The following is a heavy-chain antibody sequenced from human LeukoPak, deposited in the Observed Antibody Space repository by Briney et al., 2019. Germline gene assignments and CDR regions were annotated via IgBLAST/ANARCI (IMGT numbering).Heavy chain of an antibody. D-gene: IGHD5-18*01. J-gene: IGHJ4*02. CDR3: AKEGLLDTATFYY. Sequence: GGSLRLSCAASGFTFSSYGMHWVRQAPGKGLEWVAVISYDGSNKYYADSVKGRFTISRDNSKNTLYLQMNSLRAEDTAVYYCAKEGLLDTATFYYWGQGTLVTVSS. V-gene: IGHV3-30*18. CDR1: GFTFSSYG. CDR2: ISYDGSNK.